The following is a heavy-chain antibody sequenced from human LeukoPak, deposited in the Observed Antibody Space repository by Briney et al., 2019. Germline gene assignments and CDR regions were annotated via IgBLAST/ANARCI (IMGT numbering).Heavy chain of an antibody. CDR2: INHSGST. J-gene: IGHJ4*02. CDR1: GGSFSGYY. D-gene: IGHD6-19*01. CDR3: ARGWGAVALDY. Sequence: ASETLSLTCAVYGGSFSGYYWSWIRQPPGKGLEWIGEINHSGSTNYNPSLKSRVAISVDTSKNQFSLKLSSVTAADTAVYYCARGWGAVALDYWGQGTLVTVSS. V-gene: IGHV4-34*01.